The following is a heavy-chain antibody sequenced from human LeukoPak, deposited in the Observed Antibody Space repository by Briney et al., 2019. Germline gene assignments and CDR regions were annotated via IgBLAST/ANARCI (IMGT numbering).Heavy chain of an antibody. D-gene: IGHD3-22*01. CDR1: GFTFSSYE. V-gene: IGHV3-48*03. J-gene: IGHJ4*02. Sequence: GGSLRLSCAASGFTFSSYELNWVRQAPGKGLEWVSYISDTGSTIYYADSVKGRFTISRDNAKNSLYQQMNSLRAEDTAVFYCARYYNDSSGGELDYWGQGTLVTVSS. CDR2: ISDTGSTI. CDR3: ARYYNDSSGGELDY.